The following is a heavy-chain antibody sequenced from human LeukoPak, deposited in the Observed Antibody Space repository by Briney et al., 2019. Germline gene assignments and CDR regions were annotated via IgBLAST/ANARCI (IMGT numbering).Heavy chain of an antibody. D-gene: IGHD3-3*01. CDR2: IIPILGIA. CDR3: ARAGYESFGAWGAFDI. J-gene: IGHJ4*02. V-gene: IGHV1-69*04. Sequence: SVKVSCKASGGSFSSYAINWVRQAPGQGLEWMGRIIPILGIANFAQKFQGRVTITADKSTSTAYMELSSLRSEDTAVYFCARAGYESFGAWGAFDIWGQGTLVTVSS. CDR1: GGSFSSYA.